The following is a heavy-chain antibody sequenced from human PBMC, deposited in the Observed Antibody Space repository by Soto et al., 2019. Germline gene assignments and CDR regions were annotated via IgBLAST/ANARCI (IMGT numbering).Heavy chain of an antibody. Sequence: SETLSLTCTVSGGSISSSSYYWGWIRQPPGKGLEWIGNVYYGGSTYYNPSLKSRVTISVETSKSQFSLKLSSVTAADTAVYYCAGGDYYHSSGYYFYYYTMAVWGQGTTVTVSS. V-gene: IGHV4-39*01. CDR1: GGSISSSSYY. D-gene: IGHD3-22*01. J-gene: IGHJ6*02. CDR3: AGGDYYHSSGYYFYYYTMAV. CDR2: VYYGGST.